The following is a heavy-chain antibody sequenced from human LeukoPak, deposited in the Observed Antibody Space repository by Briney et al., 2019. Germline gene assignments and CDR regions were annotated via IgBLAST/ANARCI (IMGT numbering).Heavy chain of an antibody. CDR1: GYTFTSYY. J-gene: IGHJ5*02. V-gene: IGHV1-46*01. Sequence: ASVKVSCKASGYTFTSYYMHWVRQAPGQGLEWMGIINPSGGSTSYAQKFQGRVTMTRNTSISTAYMELSSLRSEDTAVYYCARGLSKYYYDSSGYSRWFDPWGQGTLVTVSS. CDR3: ARGLSKYYYDSSGYSRWFDP. CDR2: INPSGGST. D-gene: IGHD3-22*01.